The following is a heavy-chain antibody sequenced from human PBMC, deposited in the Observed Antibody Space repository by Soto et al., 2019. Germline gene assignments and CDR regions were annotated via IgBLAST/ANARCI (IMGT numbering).Heavy chain of an antibody. Sequence: GESLKISCKGSGYSFTSYWIGWVRQMPGKGLEWMGIIYPGDSDTRYSPSFQGQVTISADKSISTAYLQWSSLKASDTAMYYCARQRAYSSSKPPHYYYGMDVWGQGTTVTVSS. D-gene: IGHD6-6*01. V-gene: IGHV5-51*01. CDR3: ARQRAYSSSKPPHYYYGMDV. CDR1: GYSFTSYW. CDR2: IYPGDSDT. J-gene: IGHJ6*02.